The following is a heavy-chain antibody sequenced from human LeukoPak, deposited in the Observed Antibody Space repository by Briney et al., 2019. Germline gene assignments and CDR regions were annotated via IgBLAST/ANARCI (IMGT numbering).Heavy chain of an antibody. D-gene: IGHD5-18*01. CDR3: ARDGGYGPRFDY. J-gene: IGHJ4*02. V-gene: IGHV4-39*07. Sequence: GSLRLSCAASGFTVSSNYMSWVRQAPGKGLEWIGSVYSSGSTYYNPSLKSRVTISVDRSKNQFSLKLSSVTAADTAVYYCARDGGYGPRFDYWGQGTLVTVSS. CDR2: VYSSGST. CDR1: GFTVSSNY.